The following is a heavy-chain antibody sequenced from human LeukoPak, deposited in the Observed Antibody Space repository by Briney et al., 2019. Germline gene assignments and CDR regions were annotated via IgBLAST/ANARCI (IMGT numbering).Heavy chain of an antibody. V-gene: IGHV4-61*02. CDR3: ASSIYDFWSGYEASWFDP. Sequence: PSETLSLTCTVSGGSISSGSYYWSWIRQTAGKGLEWIRRNYTSGSTNYNPSLKSRVTISVDTSKNQFSLKLSSMTAADTAVYYCASSIYDFWSGYEASWFDPWVQGTLVTVSS. CDR2: NYTSGST. J-gene: IGHJ5*02. CDR1: GGSISSGSYY. D-gene: IGHD3-3*01.